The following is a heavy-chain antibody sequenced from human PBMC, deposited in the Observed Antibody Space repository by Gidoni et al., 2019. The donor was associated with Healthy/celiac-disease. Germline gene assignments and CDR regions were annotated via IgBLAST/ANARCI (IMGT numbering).Heavy chain of an antibody. V-gene: IGHV3-73*02. Sequence: EVQLVESGGGLVQHGGSLKLPCAASGFTFSGSAMHWVRQASGKGLEWVGRIRSKANSYATAYAASVKGRFTISRDDSKNTAYLQMNSLKTEDTAVYYCTRLRPEGYFDLWGRGTLVTVSS. D-gene: IGHD5-12*01. CDR1: GFTFSGSA. J-gene: IGHJ2*01. CDR2: IRSKANSYAT. CDR3: TRLRPEGYFDL.